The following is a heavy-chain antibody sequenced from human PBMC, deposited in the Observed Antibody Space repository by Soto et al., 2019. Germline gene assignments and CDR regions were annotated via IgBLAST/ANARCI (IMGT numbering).Heavy chain of an antibody. CDR2: NIPIFGTA. J-gene: IGHJ4*02. V-gene: IGHV1-69*13. CDR3: AKAPILVGETKHENYFAY. Sequence: ASVKVSCKASGGTFSNFVISWVRQAPGQGLEWMGGNIPIFGTANYAQKFQGRVTIIADESTGTTYMELTSLRSEDTAVYYCAKAPILVGETKHENYFAYRGEGTRFTGSS. D-gene: IGHD2-21*01. CDR1: GGTFSNFV.